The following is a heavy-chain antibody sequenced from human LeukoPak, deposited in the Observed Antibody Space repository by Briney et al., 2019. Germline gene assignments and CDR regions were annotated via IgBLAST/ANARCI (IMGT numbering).Heavy chain of an antibody. D-gene: IGHD3-10*01. CDR1: GFTISTYG. V-gene: IGHV3-23*01. J-gene: IGHJ4*02. Sequence: PGGSLRLSCAASGFTISTYGMSWVRQAPGKGLECVSSISGGTTYYADSVKGRFTISRDNSKNTVSLQMNSLRAEDTDCAKSVYHSGNYWGQGTLVTVSS. CDR2: ISGGTT. CDR3: VYHSGNY.